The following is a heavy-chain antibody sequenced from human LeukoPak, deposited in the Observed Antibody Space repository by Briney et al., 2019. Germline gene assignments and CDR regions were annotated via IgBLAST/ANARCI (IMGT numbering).Heavy chain of an antibody. CDR2: FYTSGNT. CDR1: GTSITPYS. J-gene: IGHJ3*02. CDR3: ARHRVEMATITDDTFDM. V-gene: IGHV4-4*09. Sequence: PSETLSLTCSVSGTSITPYSWSWIRQPPGGGLEWIGYFYTSGNTHQNPSLKSRVTMSIDASKNQFSLRLSSMTAADTAVYYCARHRVEMATITDDTFDMWGQGTMVTVSS. D-gene: IGHD5-24*01.